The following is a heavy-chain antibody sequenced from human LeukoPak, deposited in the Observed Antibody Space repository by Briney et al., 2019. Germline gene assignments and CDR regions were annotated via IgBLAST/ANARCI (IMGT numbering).Heavy chain of an antibody. CDR2: LSSSGSTV. Sequence: GGSLRLSCAASGFTFSSYEMNWVRQAPGKGLEWISYLSSSGSTVYYADSVKGRFTISRDNAKNSLFLQMNSLRAEDTAVYYCARKGGIYWGQGTLVTVSS. CDR1: GFTFSSYE. V-gene: IGHV3-48*03. CDR3: ARKGGIY. J-gene: IGHJ4*02. D-gene: IGHD3-16*01.